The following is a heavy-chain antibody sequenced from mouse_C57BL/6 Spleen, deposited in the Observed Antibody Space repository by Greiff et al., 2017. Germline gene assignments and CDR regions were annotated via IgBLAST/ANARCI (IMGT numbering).Heavy chain of an antibody. CDR1: GYTFTSYW. J-gene: IGHJ1*03. V-gene: IGHV1-5*01. Sequence: SGTVLARPGASVKMSCKTSGYTFTSYWMHWVKQRPGQGLEWIGAIYPGNSDTSYNQKFKGKAKLTAVTSASTAYMELSSLTNEDSAVYYCTPIIYDGYFYWYFDVWGTGTTVTVSS. CDR3: TPIIYDGYFYWYFDV. D-gene: IGHD2-3*01. CDR2: IYPGNSDT.